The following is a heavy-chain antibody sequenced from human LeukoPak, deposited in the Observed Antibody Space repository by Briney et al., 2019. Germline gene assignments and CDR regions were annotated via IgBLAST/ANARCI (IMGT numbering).Heavy chain of an antibody. V-gene: IGHV4-34*01. D-gene: IGHD5/OR15-5a*01. J-gene: IGHJ4*02. CDR3: AKNSVNVLY. CDR1: GEFLSRLY. CDR2: INHSGST. Sequence: PLETLSLTCTLSGEFLSRLYKLDLRQPPGKGLEWIGEINHSGSTNYNPSLKSRVTISVDTSKNQFSLELSSVTAAATSLYECAKNSVNVLYWGQGTLVTVSS.